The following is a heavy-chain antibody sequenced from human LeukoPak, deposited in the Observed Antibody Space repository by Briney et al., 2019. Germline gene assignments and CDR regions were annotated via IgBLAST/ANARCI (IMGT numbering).Heavy chain of an antibody. CDR1: GFTFSSYS. Sequence: GGSLRLSCAASGFTFSSYSMNWVRQAPGKGLEWVTFIRYDGSNKYYTDSVKGRFTISRDNSKNTLYLQMDSLRAEDTAVYYYARDYDFWSGYYSPTRGYFGYWGQGTLVTVSS. D-gene: IGHD3-3*01. CDR3: ARDYDFWSGYYSPTRGYFGY. J-gene: IGHJ4*02. V-gene: IGHV3-30*02. CDR2: IRYDGSNK.